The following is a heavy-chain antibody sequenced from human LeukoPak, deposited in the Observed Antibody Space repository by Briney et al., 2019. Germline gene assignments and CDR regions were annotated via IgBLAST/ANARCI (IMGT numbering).Heavy chain of an antibody. D-gene: IGHD3-3*01. V-gene: IGHV3-30*18. CDR1: GFTFSSYG. CDR3: AKGWDFWSGKYYFDY. J-gene: IGHJ4*02. Sequence: GGSLRLSCAASGFTFSSYGMHWVRQAPGKGLEWVAVISYDGSNKYYADSVKGRFTISRDNSKNALYLQMNSLRAEDTAVYYCAKGWDFWSGKYYFDYWGQGTLVTVSS. CDR2: ISYDGSNK.